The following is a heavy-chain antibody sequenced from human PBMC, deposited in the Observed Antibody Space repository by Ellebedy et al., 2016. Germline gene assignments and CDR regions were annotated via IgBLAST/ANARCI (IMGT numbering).Heavy chain of an antibody. CDR3: ARDRDDPNAGDAFDV. V-gene: IGHV3-30-3*01. CDR2: THNYGDMQ. J-gene: IGHJ3*01. Sequence: GGSLRLXCVASGFPFSHYTMHWVRQAPGKGLEWVALTHNYGDMQHVADSVKGRFTISRDNSINTVYLQMNSLRVEDTAVYYCARDRDDPNAGDAFDVWGQGTMVTVS. CDR1: GFPFSHYT. D-gene: IGHD1-1*01.